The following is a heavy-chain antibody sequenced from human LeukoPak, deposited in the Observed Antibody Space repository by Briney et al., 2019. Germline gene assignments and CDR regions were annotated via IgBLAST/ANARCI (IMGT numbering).Heavy chain of an antibody. CDR2: ISYDGSNK. CDR3: AKAANSGWYFDY. Sequence: GGSLRLSCAASGFTFSSSAMHLVRQAPDKGLEWVAVISYDGSNKYYADSVKGRFTISRDNSKNTLYLQMNSLRAEDTAVYYCAKAANSGWYFDYWGQGTLVTVSS. D-gene: IGHD6-19*01. J-gene: IGHJ4*02. CDR1: GFTFSSSA. V-gene: IGHV3-30-3*01.